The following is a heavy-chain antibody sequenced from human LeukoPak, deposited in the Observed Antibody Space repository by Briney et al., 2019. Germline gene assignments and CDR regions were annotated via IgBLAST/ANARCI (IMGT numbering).Heavy chain of an antibody. D-gene: IGHD3-22*01. CDR2: INWNGGST. V-gene: IGHV3-20*04. CDR1: GFTFDDYG. J-gene: IGHJ4*02. Sequence: PGGSLRLSCAASGFTFDDYGMSWVRQAPGKGVEWVSGINWNGGSTGYADSVKGLFTISRDNAKNSLYLQMNSLRAEDTALYYCARVTAYYDSSGYSGYYYIDYWGQGTLVTVSS. CDR3: ARVTAYYDSSGYSGYYYIDY.